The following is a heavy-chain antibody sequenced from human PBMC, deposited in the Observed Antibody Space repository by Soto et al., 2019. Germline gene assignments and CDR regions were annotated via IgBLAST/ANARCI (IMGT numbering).Heavy chain of an antibody. J-gene: IGHJ4*02. D-gene: IGHD5-12*01. CDR1: GGSISSGGYS. V-gene: IGHV4-30-2*01. CDR2: IYHSGST. Sequence: SETLSLTCAVSGGSISSGGYSWSWIRQPPGKGLEWIGYIYHSGSTYYNPSLKSRVTISVDRSKNQFSLKLSYVTAADTAVYYCAREGERGYSGYDSNWGQGTLVTVSS. CDR3: AREGERGYSGYDSN.